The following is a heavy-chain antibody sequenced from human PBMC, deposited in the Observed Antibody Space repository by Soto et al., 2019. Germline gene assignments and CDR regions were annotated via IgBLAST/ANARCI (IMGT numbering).Heavy chain of an antibody. J-gene: IGHJ4*02. CDR2: IKKDGGEK. CDR1: GFTFSSYW. CDR3: AREIVVARGASYFDY. D-gene: IGHD2-2*01. V-gene: IGHV3-7*04. Sequence: EVQLGESGGNLVQPGGSLRFSCVASGFTFSSYWMTWVRQAPGKGLEWVGNIKKDGGEKNYVDSVKGRFTISRDNAKNSVYLQMNSLRAEDTAVYYCAREIVVARGASYFDYWGPGTLVTVSS.